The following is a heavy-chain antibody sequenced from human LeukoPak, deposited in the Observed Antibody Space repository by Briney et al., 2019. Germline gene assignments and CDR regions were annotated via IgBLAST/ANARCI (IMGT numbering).Heavy chain of an antibody. CDR2: IYYSGST. J-gene: IGHJ6*03. D-gene: IGHD2-2*02. CDR3: ARRVCSSTSCYSARYYYYMDV. Sequence: PSETLSLTCTVSGGSISSYYWSWVRQPPGKGLEWVGYIYYSGSTNYNPSLKSRVTISVDTSKNQFSLKLSSVNAADTAVYYCARRVCSSTSCYSARYYYYMDVWGKGTTVTVSS. CDR1: GGSISSYY. V-gene: IGHV4-59*01.